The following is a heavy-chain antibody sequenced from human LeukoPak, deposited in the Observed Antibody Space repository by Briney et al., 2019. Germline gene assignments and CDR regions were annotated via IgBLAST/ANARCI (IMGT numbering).Heavy chain of an antibody. J-gene: IGHJ4*02. CDR1: GFTVSSNY. D-gene: IGHD2-2*01. V-gene: IGHV3-66*01. Sequence: GGSLRLTCAASGFTVSSNYMSWVRQAPGKGLEWVSVIYSGGTTYYADSVKGRFTISRDNSKNTLYLQMNSLRAEDTAVYYCARVVRVPVACFDYWGQGTLVTVSS. CDR2: IYSGGTT. CDR3: ARVVRVPVACFDY.